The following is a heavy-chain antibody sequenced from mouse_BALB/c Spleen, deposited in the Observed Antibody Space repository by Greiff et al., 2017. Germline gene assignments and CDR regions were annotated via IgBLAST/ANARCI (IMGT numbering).Heavy chain of an antibody. D-gene: IGHD1-1*01. Sequence: EVKLMESGGGLVKPGGSLKLSCAASGFTFSDYYMYWVRQTPEKRLEWVATISDGGSYTYYPDSVKGRFTISRDNAKNNLYLQMSSLKSEDTAMYYCAKNYYGSSYGYFDVWGRDHGHRLL. CDR3: AKNYYGSSYGYFDV. J-gene: IGHJ1*01. CDR1: GFTFSDYY. CDR2: ISDGGSYT. V-gene: IGHV5-4*02.